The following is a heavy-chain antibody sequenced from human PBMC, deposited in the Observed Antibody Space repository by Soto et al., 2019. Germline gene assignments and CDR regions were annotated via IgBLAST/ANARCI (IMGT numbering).Heavy chain of an antibody. Sequence: PSETLSLTCAVSGGSISSGGYSWSWIRQPPGKGLEWIGYIYHSGSTYYNPSLKSRVTISVDRSKNQFSLKLSSVTAADTAVYYCARAGDLGGAFDYWGQGTLVTVSS. CDR3: ARAGDLGGAFDY. CDR1: GGSISSGGYS. J-gene: IGHJ4*02. D-gene: IGHD2-21*02. CDR2: IYHSGST. V-gene: IGHV4-30-2*01.